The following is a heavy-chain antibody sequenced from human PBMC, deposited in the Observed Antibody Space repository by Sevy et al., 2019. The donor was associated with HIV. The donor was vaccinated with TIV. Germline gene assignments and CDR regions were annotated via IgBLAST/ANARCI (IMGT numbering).Heavy chain of an antibody. CDR3: ARDLQRGGYYLRN. CDR1: GFTFSSYA. V-gene: IGHV3-30-3*01. J-gene: IGHJ4*02. CDR2: ISYDGSNK. D-gene: IGHD3-22*01. Sequence: GGSLRLSCVASGFTFSSYAMSWVRQAPGKGLEWVAVISYDGSNKYYADSVKGRFTISRDNSKNTLYLQMNSLRAEDTAVYYCARDLQRGGYYLRNWGQGTLVTVSS.